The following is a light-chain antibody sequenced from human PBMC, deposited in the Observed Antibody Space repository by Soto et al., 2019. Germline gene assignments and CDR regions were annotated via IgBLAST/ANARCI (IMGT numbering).Light chain of an antibody. V-gene: IGLV2-11*01. J-gene: IGLJ2*01. CDR3: CSYAGSAVV. CDR1: SSDVGGYNY. Sequence: QSALTQPRSVSGSPGQSVTISCTGTSSDVGGYNYVSWYQQHPGTAPKLMIYDVSTRPSGVPDRFSGSKSGNTASLTISGLQAEDEADYDCCSYAGSAVVFGGGTKLTVL. CDR2: DVS.